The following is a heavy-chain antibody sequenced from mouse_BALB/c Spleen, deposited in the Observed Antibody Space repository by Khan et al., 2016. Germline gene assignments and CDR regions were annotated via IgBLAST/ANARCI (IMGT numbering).Heavy chain of an antibody. D-gene: IGHD2-2*01. J-gene: IGHJ2*01. CDR1: VFNIKDYY. V-gene: IGHV14-4*02. Sequence: VQLQQSGAELVRSGASVKLSCTASVFNIKDYYMHWVKQRPEQGLEWIGWIDPENGDTEYAPKFQGKATMTADTSSNAAYLQFSSLTSEDSAVYYCNANYYGNDVYFDYRGQGTTLTVSS. CDR3: NANYYGNDVYFDY. CDR2: IDPENGDT.